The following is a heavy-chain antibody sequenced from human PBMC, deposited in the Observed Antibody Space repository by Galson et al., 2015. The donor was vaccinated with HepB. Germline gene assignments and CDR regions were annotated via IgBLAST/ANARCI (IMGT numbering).Heavy chain of an antibody. V-gene: IGHV3-23*01. CDR2: ITPRGDNT. D-gene: IGHD6-19*01. CDR1: GFTFSYYA. J-gene: IGHJ4*02. CDR3: AKVFTEKTDGWYRQALYYFDS. Sequence: SLRLSCAASGFTFSYYAMSWVRQAPGKGLEWVSAITPRGDNTNSADSMKGRFPISRDNSQNTLFLQMKRLRADDTAIYFCAKVFTEKTDGWYRQALYYFDSWGQGTRVTVSS.